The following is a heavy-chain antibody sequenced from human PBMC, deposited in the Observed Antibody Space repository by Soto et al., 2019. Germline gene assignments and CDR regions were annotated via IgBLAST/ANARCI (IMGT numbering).Heavy chain of an antibody. J-gene: IGHJ5*02. CDR2: INAGNGNT. V-gene: IGHV1-3*01. Sequence: QVQLVQSGAEVKKPGASVKVSCKASGYTFTSYAMHWVRQAPGQRLEWLGWINAGNGNTKYSQKFQGRVTITRDTSASTAYMELSSLRSEDTAVYYCARDSQVPAYNWFDPWGQGTLVTVSS. CDR1: GYTFTSYA. CDR3: ARDSQVPAYNWFDP. D-gene: IGHD2-2*01.